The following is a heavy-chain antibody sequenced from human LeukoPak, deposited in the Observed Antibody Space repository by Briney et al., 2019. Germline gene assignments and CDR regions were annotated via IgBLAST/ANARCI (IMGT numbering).Heavy chain of an antibody. J-gene: IGHJ6*03. CDR3: AREDIVVVPDSDYYYYYYMDV. V-gene: IGHV1-58*01. CDR1: GYTFTSSA. CDR2: IVVGSGNT. Sequence: SVKVSCKASGYTFTSSAVQWVRQARGQRLEWIGWIVVGSGNTNYAQKFQERVTITRDMSTSTAYMELSSLRSEDTAVYYCAREDIVVVPDSDYYYYYYMDVWGKGTTVTVSS. D-gene: IGHD2-2*01.